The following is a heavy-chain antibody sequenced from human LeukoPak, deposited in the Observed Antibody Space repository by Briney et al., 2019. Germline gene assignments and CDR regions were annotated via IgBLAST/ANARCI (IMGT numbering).Heavy chain of an antibody. V-gene: IGHV4-61*02. CDR2: IYTSGST. J-gene: IGHJ3*02. CDR3: ARDPTQGRQLLFTRLREGAFDI. CDR1: GGSISSGSYY. D-gene: IGHD2-2*01. Sequence: SETLSLTCTVSGGSISSGSYYWSWIRQPAGKGLEWIGRIYTSGSTNYNPSLKSRVTISVDTSKNQFSLKLSSVTAADTAVYYCARDPTQGRQLLFTRLREGAFDIWGQGTMVTVSS.